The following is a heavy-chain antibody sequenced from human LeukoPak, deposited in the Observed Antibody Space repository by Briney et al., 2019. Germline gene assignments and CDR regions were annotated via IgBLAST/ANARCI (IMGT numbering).Heavy chain of an antibody. CDR2: ISWNSGSI. D-gene: IGHD4-17*01. CDR3: AKDLLPRAVTTSFFADSGQYYYYYYGMDV. CDR1: GFTFDDYA. J-gene: IGHJ6*02. V-gene: IGHV3-9*01. Sequence: PGGSLRLSCAASGFTFDDYAMHWVRQAPGKGLEWVSGISWNSGSIGYADSVKGRFTISRDNAENSLYLQMNSLRAEDTALYYCAKDLLPRAVTTSFFADSGQYYYYYYGMDVWGRGTTVTVSS.